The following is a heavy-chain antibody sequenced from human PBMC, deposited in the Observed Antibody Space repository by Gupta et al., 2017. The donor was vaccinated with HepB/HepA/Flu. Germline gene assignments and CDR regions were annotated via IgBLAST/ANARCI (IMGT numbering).Heavy chain of an antibody. CDR1: GFTFGAYA. CDR3: TRGTWYNWNEVHQNDY. CDR2: IRRKAYGGTT. J-gene: IGHJ4*02. V-gene: IGHV3-49*04. Sequence: EVQLVESGGGLVQPGRSLRLHCTDSGFTFGAYAMSWVRQGPGKGLELGGFIRRKAYGGTTEYAAAVKGRFTISRDDSKSIAYLQMNSLKTEDTAVYYCTRGTWYNWNEVHQNDYWGQGTLVTVSS. D-gene: IGHD1-1*01.